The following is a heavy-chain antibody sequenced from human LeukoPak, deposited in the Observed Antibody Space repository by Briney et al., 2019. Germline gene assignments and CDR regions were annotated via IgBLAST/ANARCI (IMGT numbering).Heavy chain of an antibody. CDR2: INPNSGGT. J-gene: IGHJ4*02. V-gene: IGHV1-2*02. CDR3: ARAIAVVGY. D-gene: IGHD6-19*01. Sequence: ASVKVFCKASGYTFTDYYIHWVRQAPGQGLEWMGWINPNSGGTNSAQKFQGRVTMTKDTSISTAYMELSRLRSDDTAVYFCARAIAVVGYWGQGTLVTVSS. CDR1: GYTFTDYY.